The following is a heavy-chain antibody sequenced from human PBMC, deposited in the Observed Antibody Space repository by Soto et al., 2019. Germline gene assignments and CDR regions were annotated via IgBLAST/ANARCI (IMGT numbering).Heavy chain of an antibody. V-gene: IGHV4-34*01. CDR2: INHSGST. CDR1: GGSFSGYY. CDR3: ARGVVKRSRGVIWTKGWFDP. Sequence: QVQLQQWGAGLLKPSETLSLTCAVYGGSFSGYYWSWIRQPPGKGLEWIGEINHSGSTNYNPSLKTRVTISADPSKNHSSLNLPSVTAADTAVDYCARGVVKRSRGVIWTKGWFDPWGQGTLVTVSS. D-gene: IGHD3-10*01. J-gene: IGHJ5*02.